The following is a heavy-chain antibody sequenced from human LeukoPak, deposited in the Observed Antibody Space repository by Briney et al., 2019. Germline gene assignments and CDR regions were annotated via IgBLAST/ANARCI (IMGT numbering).Heavy chain of an antibody. J-gene: IGHJ5*02. CDR3: ARGGIVVVVAATTGRNWFDP. CDR1: GGSISSYY. D-gene: IGHD2-15*01. Sequence: SETLSLTCTASGGSISSYYWSWIRQPPGKGLEWIGYIYYSGSTNYNPSLKSRVTISVDTSKNQFSLKLSSVTAADTAVYYCARGGIVVVVAATTGRNWFDPWGQGTLVTVSS. V-gene: IGHV4-59*01. CDR2: IYYSGST.